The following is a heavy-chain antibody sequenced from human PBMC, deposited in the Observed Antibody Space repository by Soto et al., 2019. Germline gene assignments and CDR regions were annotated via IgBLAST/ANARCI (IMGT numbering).Heavy chain of an antibody. V-gene: IGHV4-59*01. Sequence: PSETLSLTCTVSGGSISSYYWSWIRQPPGKGLEWIGNIYYSGTTNYNPSLKSRVTISVDTSKNQFSLKLSSVTAADTAVYYCVRTGLSGWLDSWGQGTLVTVSS. CDR3: VRTGLSGWLDS. J-gene: IGHJ4*02. CDR2: IYYSGTT. CDR1: GGSISSYY. D-gene: IGHD6-19*01.